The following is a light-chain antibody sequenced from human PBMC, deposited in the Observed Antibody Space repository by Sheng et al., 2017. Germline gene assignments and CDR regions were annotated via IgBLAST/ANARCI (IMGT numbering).Light chain of an antibody. Sequence: EVVMTQSPATLSMSPGERATLSCRASQRVNSRFLAWYQQKPGQAPRLLISNASYRATAIPDRFAGGGSGTVFTLTISRLEPEDSAVYYCQQYGSSPRTFGQGTKLEVK. CDR1: QRVNSRF. J-gene: IGKJ2*01. V-gene: IGKV3-20*01. CDR2: NAS. CDR3: QQYGSSPRT.